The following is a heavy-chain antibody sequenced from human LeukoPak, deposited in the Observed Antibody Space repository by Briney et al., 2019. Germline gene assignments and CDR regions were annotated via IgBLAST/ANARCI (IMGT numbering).Heavy chain of an antibody. Sequence: SVKVSCKASGGTFSSYATSWVRQAPGQGLEWMGGIIPIFGTANYAQKFQGRVTITTDESTSTAYMELSSLRSEDTAVYYCARSTQGALEWLLDYWGQGTLVTVSS. J-gene: IGHJ4*02. CDR1: GGTFSSYA. D-gene: IGHD3-3*01. V-gene: IGHV1-69*05. CDR3: ARSTQGALEWLLDY. CDR2: IIPIFGTA.